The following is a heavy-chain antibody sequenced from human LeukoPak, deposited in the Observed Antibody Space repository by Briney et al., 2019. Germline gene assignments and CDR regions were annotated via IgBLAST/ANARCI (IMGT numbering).Heavy chain of an antibody. Sequence: SETLSLTCTVSGGSISSYYWSWIRQPPGKGLEWIGYIYYSGSTNYNPSLKSRVTISVDTSKNQFSLKLSSVTAADTAVYYCARDHCSSTSCSNWFDPWGQGTLVTVSS. CDR2: IYYSGST. CDR1: GGSISSYY. D-gene: IGHD2-2*01. V-gene: IGHV4-59*01. J-gene: IGHJ5*02. CDR3: ARDHCSSTSCSNWFDP.